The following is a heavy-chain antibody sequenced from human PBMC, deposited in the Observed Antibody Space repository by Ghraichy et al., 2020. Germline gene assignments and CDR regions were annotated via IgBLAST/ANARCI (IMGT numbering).Heavy chain of an antibody. CDR3: VKGDARDY. CDR2: ISSDSRNV. D-gene: IGHD3-10*01. CDR1: GFTFSTYT. V-gene: IGHV3-21*01. Sequence: GSLRLSCVASGFTFSTYTMTWVRQAPGKGLEYVSSISSDSRNVHSADSVKGQFTISRDNAQNSLYLQMSSLRAEDTAVYYCVKGDARDYWGQGTLVTVSS. J-gene: IGHJ4*02.